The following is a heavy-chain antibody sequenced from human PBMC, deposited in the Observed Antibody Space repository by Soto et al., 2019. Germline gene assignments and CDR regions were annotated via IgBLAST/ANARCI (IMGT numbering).Heavy chain of an antibody. CDR1: GFPFTRNS. CDR2: ISSTTNYI. Sequence: PGGSLRLSCAASGFPFTRNSMNWVRQAPGKGLEWVSSISSTTNYIYYGDSMRGRFTISRDNAKNSLYLENNSLRAEDTAAYYCARESEDLTSNFDYWRQGTRVTVAS. CDR3: ARESEDLTSNFDY. J-gene: IGHJ4*02. V-gene: IGHV3-21*06.